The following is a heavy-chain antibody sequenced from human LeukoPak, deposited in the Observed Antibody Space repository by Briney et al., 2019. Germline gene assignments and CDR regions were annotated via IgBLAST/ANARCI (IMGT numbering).Heavy chain of an antibody. Sequence: SETLSLTCTVSGGSISSYYWSWIRQPPGKGLEWIGYIYYSGSTNYNPSLKSRVTISVDTSKNQFSLKLSSVTAADTAVYYCARGVGYDFWSGYHYYYYYMDVWGKGTTVTVSS. D-gene: IGHD3-3*01. CDR1: GGSISSYY. V-gene: IGHV4-59*01. J-gene: IGHJ6*03. CDR3: ARGVGYDFWSGYHYYYYYMDV. CDR2: IYYSGST.